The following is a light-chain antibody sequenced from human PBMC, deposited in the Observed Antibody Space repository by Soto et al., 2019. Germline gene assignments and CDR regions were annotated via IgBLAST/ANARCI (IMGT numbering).Light chain of an antibody. V-gene: IGLV1-51*01. CDR1: SSNIGNNY. Sequence: QSVLTQPPSVSAAPGQKVTISCSGSSSNIGNNYLSWYQQLPGTAPKLLIYDNNNRPSGIPDRFSGSKSGTSATLGITGLQAGDEADYYCGTWDSSLSAKVFGGGTKLTVL. J-gene: IGLJ2*01. CDR2: DNN. CDR3: GTWDSSLSAKV.